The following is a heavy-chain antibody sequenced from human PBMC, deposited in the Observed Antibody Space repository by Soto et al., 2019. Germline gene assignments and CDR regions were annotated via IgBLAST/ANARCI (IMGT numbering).Heavy chain of an antibody. D-gene: IGHD2-15*01. V-gene: IGHV3-74*01. CDR3: ASVMSGVDY. Sequence: EVQLVESGGGVVQPGESLTLSCAASGFTFSSYWMHWVRQAPGKGLVWVSRINSDGSSTNYADSVKGRFTISRDNITNTLSLQMTSLRAEDKALYYCASVMSGVDYWGQGTLVTVSS. J-gene: IGHJ4*02. CDR1: GFTFSSYW. CDR2: INSDGSST.